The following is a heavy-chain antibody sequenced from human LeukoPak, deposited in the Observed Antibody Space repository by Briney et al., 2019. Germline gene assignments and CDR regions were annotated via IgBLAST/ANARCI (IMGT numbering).Heavy chain of an antibody. V-gene: IGHV1-69*13. CDR2: IIPIFGTA. Sequence: SVKVSCKASGYTFTSYAISWVRQAPGQGLEWMGGIIPIFGTANYAQKFQGRVTITADESTSTAYMELSSLRSEDTAVYYCARGAHDDYSNYGWFDPWGQGTLVTVSS. D-gene: IGHD4-11*01. J-gene: IGHJ5*02. CDR1: GYTFTSYA. CDR3: ARGAHDDYSNYGWFDP.